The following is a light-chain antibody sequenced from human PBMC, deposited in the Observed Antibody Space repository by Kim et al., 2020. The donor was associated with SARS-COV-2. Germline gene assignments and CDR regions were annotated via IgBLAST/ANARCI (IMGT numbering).Light chain of an antibody. CDR1: GLGEKF. V-gene: IGLV3-1*01. Sequence: SYELTQPPSVSVSPGQTASITCSGHGLGEKFVSWYQQKPGQSPVLVINQDSKRPSGIPERFSGSNSGNAATLTISGTQTMDEADYYCQAWDDSSGVVFGG. J-gene: IGLJ3*02. CDR2: QDS. CDR3: QAWDDSSGVV.